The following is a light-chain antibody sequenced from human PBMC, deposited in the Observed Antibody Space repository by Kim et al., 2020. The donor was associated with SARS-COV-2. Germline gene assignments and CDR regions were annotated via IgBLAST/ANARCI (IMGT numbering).Light chain of an antibody. CDR1: SSDLGSYNY. Sequence: QSALTQPPSASGSPGQSVTISCTGTSSDLGSYNYVSWYQQHPGKAPKLMIYEVNRRPSGVPDRFSGSKSGNTASLTVSGLQAEDEADYYCSSYASNNNLVFGGGTQLTVL. CDR2: EVN. V-gene: IGLV2-8*01. CDR3: SSYASNNNLV. J-gene: IGLJ2*01.